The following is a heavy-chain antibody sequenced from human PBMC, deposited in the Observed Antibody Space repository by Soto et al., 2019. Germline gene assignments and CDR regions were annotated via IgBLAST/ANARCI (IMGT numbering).Heavy chain of an antibody. J-gene: IGHJ4*02. Sequence: GGSLRLSCAASGFSFSSYAVSWVRQTPGKGLEWVSVISATSGSIYYADSVKGRFTISRDNSRNTLNLQMNSLMAGDTATYYCAKCLSTGYCRSFDCWGQGTLVTVSS. CDR2: ISATSGSI. CDR1: GFSFSSYA. CDR3: AKCLSTGYCRSFDC. D-gene: IGHD3-9*01. V-gene: IGHV3-23*01.